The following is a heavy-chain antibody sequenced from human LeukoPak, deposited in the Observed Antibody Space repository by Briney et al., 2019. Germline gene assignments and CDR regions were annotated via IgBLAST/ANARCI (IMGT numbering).Heavy chain of an antibody. D-gene: IGHD3-16*01. J-gene: IGHJ6*02. CDR1: GGSVSSDY. CDR3: ARLGSRGMDV. Sequence: SETLSLTCTVSGGSVSSDYWSWIRQPPGKGLEWIGYIYYSGSTKYNPSLESRVTISVDTSQSQFSLKLSSVTAADTAVYYCARLGSRGMDVWGQGTTVTVSS. V-gene: IGHV4-59*08. CDR2: IYYSGST.